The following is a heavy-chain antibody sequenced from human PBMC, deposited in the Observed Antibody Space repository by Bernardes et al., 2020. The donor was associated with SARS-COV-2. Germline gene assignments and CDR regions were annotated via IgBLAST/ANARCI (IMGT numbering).Heavy chain of an antibody. V-gene: IGHV3-53*01. CDR2: IYSGGST. CDR1: GFTVSSNY. J-gene: IGHJ6*02. D-gene: IGHD3-22*01. CDR3: AREPPSSWYYYDSSGYPV. Sequence: GGYLRLSCAASGFTVSSNYMSWVRQAPGKGLEWVSVIYSGGSTYYADSVKGRFTISRDNSKNTLYLQMNSLRAEDTAVYYCAREPPSSWYYYDSSGYPVWGQGTTVTVSS.